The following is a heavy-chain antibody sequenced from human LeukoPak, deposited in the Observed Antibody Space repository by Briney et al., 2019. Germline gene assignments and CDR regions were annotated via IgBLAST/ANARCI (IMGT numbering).Heavy chain of an antibody. V-gene: IGHV1-8*01. J-gene: IGHJ5*02. CDR3: ARSRITMVRGRSFRFDP. Sequence: ASVKVSCKASRYTFTSYDINWVRQATGQGLEWMGWMNPNSGNTGYAQKFQGRVTMTRNTSISTAYMELSSLRSEDTAVYYCARSRITMVRGRSFRFDPWGQGTLVTVSS. CDR2: MNPNSGNT. D-gene: IGHD3-10*01. CDR1: RYTFTSYD.